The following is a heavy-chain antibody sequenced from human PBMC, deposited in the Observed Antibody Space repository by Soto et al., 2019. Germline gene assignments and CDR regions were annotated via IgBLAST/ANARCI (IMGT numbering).Heavy chain of an antibody. Sequence: QTLSLTCXISGDSVSSNSAAWNWIRQSPSRGLDWLGRTYYRSKWYNDYAVSVKIRITIKPDTSKNQFSLQLNSVTPEDTAVYYCARDLDSSTTATDHDAFDIGGQGTMVTVSS. CDR3: ARDLDSSTTATDHDAFDI. CDR1: GDSVSSNSAA. D-gene: IGHD1-1*01. V-gene: IGHV6-1*01. J-gene: IGHJ3*02. CDR2: TYYRSKWYN.